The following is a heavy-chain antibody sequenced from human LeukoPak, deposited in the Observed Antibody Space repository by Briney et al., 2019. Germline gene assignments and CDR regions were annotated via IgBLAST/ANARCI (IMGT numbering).Heavy chain of an antibody. D-gene: IGHD6-13*01. CDR3: ARPIAGAGMHAFEI. J-gene: IGHJ3*02. V-gene: IGHV4-34*01. Sequence: SETLSLTCGVYGGSFSAYYWSWIRQPPGKGLEWIGEIYHSGSTNYSPSLKSRVTISVDTSKNQFSLKLSSVTAADTAVYYCARPIAGAGMHAFEIWGQGTMVTVSS. CDR1: GGSFSAYY. CDR2: IYHSGST.